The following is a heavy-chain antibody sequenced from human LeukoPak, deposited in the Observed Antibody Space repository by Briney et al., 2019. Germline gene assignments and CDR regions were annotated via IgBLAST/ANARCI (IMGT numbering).Heavy chain of an antibody. V-gene: IGHV3-23*01. J-gene: IGHJ6*02. D-gene: IGHD6-13*01. Sequence: GGSLRLSCAASGFTFSSYAMSWVRQAPGKGLEWVSAISGSGGSTYYADSVKGRFTISRDNSKNTLYLQMNSLKTEDTAVYYCTTDASSWFEYYYYGMDVWGQGTTVTVSS. CDR2: ISGSGGST. CDR1: GFTFSSYA. CDR3: TTDASSWFEYYYYGMDV.